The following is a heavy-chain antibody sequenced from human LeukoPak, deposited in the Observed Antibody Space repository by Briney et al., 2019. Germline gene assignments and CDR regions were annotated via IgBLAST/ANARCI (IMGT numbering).Heavy chain of an antibody. CDR2: IYNSGST. D-gene: IGHD3-22*01. CDR1: GGSITSSSYY. V-gene: IGHV4-39*01. CDR3: ARHDPDTSGYYFDY. J-gene: IGHJ4*02. Sequence: SETVSLTCTVSGGSITSSSYYWGWIRQPPGKGLEWIGSIYNSGSTYYNPSLKSRVTISVDTSKNQLSVMLSSVTAADTAVYYCARHDPDTSGYYFDYWSQAPMATVSS.